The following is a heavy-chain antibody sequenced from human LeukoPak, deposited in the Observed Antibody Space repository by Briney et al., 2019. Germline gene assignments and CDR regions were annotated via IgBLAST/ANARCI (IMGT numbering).Heavy chain of an antibody. CDR3: ARHRGYSYGYRDY. CDR1: GFTFSSYW. Sequence: PGGSLRLSCAASGFTFSSYWMSRVRQAPGKGLEWVANINQDGSEKYYVDSVKGRFTMSRDNAKNSLYLQMNSLRAEDTAVYYCARHRGYSYGYRDYWGQGTLVTVSS. J-gene: IGHJ4*02. V-gene: IGHV3-7*01. D-gene: IGHD5-18*01. CDR2: INQDGSEK.